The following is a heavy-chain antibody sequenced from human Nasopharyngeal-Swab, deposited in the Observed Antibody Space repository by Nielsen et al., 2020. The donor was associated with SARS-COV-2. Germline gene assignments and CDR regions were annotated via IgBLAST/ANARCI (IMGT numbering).Heavy chain of an antibody. CDR1: GYTFTSYG. Sequence: ASVKVTCKASGYTFTSYGISWVRQAPGQGLEWMGWISAYNGNTNYAQKLQGRVTMTTDTSTSTAYMELRSLRSDDTAVYYCARDRGIVATIEEFDYWGQGTLVTVSS. D-gene: IGHD5-12*01. CDR3: ARDRGIVATIEEFDY. CDR2: ISAYNGNT. V-gene: IGHV1-18*01. J-gene: IGHJ4*02.